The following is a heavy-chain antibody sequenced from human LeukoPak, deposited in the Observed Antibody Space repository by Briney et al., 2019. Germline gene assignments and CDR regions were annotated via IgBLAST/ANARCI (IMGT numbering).Heavy chain of an antibody. CDR2: IYYSGST. Sequence: PSETLSLTCTVSGGSVSSGNYYWSWIRQPPGKGLEWIGYIYYSGSTNYNPSLKSRVTISVDTSKNQFSLKLSSVTAADTAVYYCARGVGRRTHIVLMVYATYYFDYWGQGTLVTVSS. CDR3: ARGVGRRTHIVLMVYATYYFDY. D-gene: IGHD2-8*01. V-gene: IGHV4-61*01. CDR1: GGSVSSGNYY. J-gene: IGHJ4*02.